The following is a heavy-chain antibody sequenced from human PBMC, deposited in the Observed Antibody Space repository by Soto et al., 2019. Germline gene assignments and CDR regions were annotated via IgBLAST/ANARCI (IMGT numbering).Heavy chain of an antibody. V-gene: IGHV4-39*01. D-gene: IGHD6-19*01. CDR3: ARHDGFSSGWIFDY. J-gene: IGHJ4*01. CDR2: MYYSGGT. CDR1: GGSISSSNYF. Sequence: PSETLSLTCTVSGGSISSSNYFWGWIRQPPGKGLEWIGSMYYSGGTYYNPSLKSRVTISVDTSKNQFSLKLSSVTAADTAVYYCARHDGFSSGWIFDYWGHGTLVTISS.